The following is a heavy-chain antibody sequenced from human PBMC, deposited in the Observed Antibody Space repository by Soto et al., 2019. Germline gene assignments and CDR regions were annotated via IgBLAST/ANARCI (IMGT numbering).Heavy chain of an antibody. CDR2: IYWDDDK. Sequence: SGPTLVNPTQTLTLTCTFSGFSLSTSGVGVGWIRQPPGKALEWLALIYWDDDKRYSPSLKSRLTITKDTSKNQVVLTMTNMDPVDTATYYCAHSLGYSSSWSSYNWFDPWGQGTLVTVSS. V-gene: IGHV2-5*02. CDR1: GFSLSTSGVG. CDR3: AHSLGYSSSWSSYNWFDP. J-gene: IGHJ5*02. D-gene: IGHD6-13*01.